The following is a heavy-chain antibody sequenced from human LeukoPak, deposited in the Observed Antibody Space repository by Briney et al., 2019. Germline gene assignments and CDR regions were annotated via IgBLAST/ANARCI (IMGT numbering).Heavy chain of an antibody. D-gene: IGHD3-10*01. Sequence: KASETLSLTCIVSGGSLSSAHGWSWIRQPPGKGLEWIGYSQNSGCTNCNPSLKSRVTISVDTSKNQFSLKLSSVTAADTAVYYCARDYSGSLDYWGQGTLVTVSS. J-gene: IGHJ4*02. CDR2: SQNSGCT. CDR3: ARDYSGSLDY. V-gene: IGHV4-61*01. CDR1: GGSLSSAHG.